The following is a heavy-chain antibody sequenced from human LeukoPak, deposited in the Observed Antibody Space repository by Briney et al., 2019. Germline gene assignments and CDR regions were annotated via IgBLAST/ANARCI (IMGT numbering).Heavy chain of an antibody. Sequence: GGSLRLSCAAFSGFAMSWVRQAPGKGLEWVSAINGRGDDTYYPDSVKGRFTISRDNSNNTLYLQMNSLRAEDTAVYYCAKGHRSSSSFFDSWGQGILITVSS. V-gene: IGHV3-23*01. J-gene: IGHJ4*02. CDR1: SGFA. D-gene: IGHD6-19*01. CDR3: AKGHRSSSSFFDS. CDR2: INGRGDDT.